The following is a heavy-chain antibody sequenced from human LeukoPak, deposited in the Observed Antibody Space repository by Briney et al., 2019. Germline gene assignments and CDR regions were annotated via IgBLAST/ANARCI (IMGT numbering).Heavy chain of an antibody. D-gene: IGHD4-17*01. CDR3: AGDYGDSVGFDP. CDR2: INPNSGGT. Sequence: ASVKVSCKASGYTFTGYYMHWVRQAPGQGLEWMGWINPNSGGTSYSQRFKDSVTMTRDTSISTAYMELSRLRSDDTAVYYCAGDYGDSVGFDPWGQGTLVTVSS. V-gene: IGHV1-2*02. J-gene: IGHJ5*02. CDR1: GYTFTGYY.